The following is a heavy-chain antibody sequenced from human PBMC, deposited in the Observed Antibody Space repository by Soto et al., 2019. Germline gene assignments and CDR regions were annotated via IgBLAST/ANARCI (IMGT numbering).Heavy chain of an antibody. V-gene: IGHV4-30-4*01. CDR3: ARDIGSMVRGVYEYYYYYGMDV. CDR2: IYYSGST. CDR1: GGSISSGDYY. Sequence: QVQLQESGPGLVKPSQTLSLTCTVSGGSISSGDYYWSWIRRPPGKGLEWIGYIYYSGSTYYNPSLKSRVTISVDTSKNQFSLKLSSVTAADTAVYYCARDIGSMVRGVYEYYYYYGMDVWGQGTTVTVSS. D-gene: IGHD3-10*01. J-gene: IGHJ6*02.